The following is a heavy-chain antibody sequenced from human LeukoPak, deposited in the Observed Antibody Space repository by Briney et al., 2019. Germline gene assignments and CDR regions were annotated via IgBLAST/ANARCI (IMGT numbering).Heavy chain of an antibody. CDR1: GFTFDDYG. D-gene: IGHD3-22*01. CDR2: INWNGGST. V-gene: IGHV3-20*04. CDR3: ARNIDSSGYWDNYFDY. Sequence: GGSLRLSCAASGFTFDDYGMSWVRQAPGKGLEWVSGINWNGGSTGYADSVKGRFTISRDNAKNSLYLQMNSLRAEDTALYYCARNIDSSGYWDNYFDYWGQGTLVTVSS. J-gene: IGHJ4*02.